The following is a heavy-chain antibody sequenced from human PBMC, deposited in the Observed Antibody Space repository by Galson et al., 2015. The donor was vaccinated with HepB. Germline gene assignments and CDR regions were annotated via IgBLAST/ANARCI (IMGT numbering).Heavy chain of an antibody. CDR2: MVVGGGNT. V-gene: IGHV1-58*01. CDR3: AKPLSDSMYSSGWYFDY. CDR1: GFTFSNSA. Sequence: SVKVSCKASGFTFSNSAVQWVRQARGQGLEWIGWMVVGGGNTNYAQHFQGRLTITRDMPTGTAYMEMNSLRAEDTAVYYCAKPLSDSMYSSGWYFDYWGQGTLVTVSS. J-gene: IGHJ4*02. D-gene: IGHD6-19*01.